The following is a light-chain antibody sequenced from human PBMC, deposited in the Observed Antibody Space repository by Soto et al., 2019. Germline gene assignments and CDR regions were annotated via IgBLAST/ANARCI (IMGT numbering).Light chain of an antibody. V-gene: IGKV2-28*01. CDR1: QSLLHSNGYNY. CDR2: LGS. J-gene: IGKJ1*01. Sequence: DIVMTQSPLSLPVTPGEPASISCRSSQSLLHSNGYNYLDWYLQKPGQSPQLLIYLGSNRASGVPDRFSGSGSGTDFTLKISRVEAEDVGVYYCMQALQIWTFGQGTKVGIK. CDR3: MQALQIWT.